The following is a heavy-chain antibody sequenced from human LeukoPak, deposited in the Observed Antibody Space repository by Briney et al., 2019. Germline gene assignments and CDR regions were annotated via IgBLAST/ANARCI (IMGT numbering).Heavy chain of an antibody. V-gene: IGHV1-18*01. CDR1: GYTFTSYD. CDR2: ISTYHGNT. D-gene: IGHD3-22*01. J-gene: IGHJ4*02. Sequence: ASVKVSCKASGYTFTSYDINWVRQATGQGLEWKGWISTYHGNTNYAQKFQGRVTLTTESPTSIASLELRSLRSDDTAVYYCARVPRPSYETSGYYLDFWGQGTLVTVSS. CDR3: ARVPRPSYETSGYYLDF.